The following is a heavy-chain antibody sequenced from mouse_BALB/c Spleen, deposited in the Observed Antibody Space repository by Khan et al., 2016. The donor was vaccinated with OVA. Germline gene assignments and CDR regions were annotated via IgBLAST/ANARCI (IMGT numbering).Heavy chain of an antibody. J-gene: IGHJ3*01. Sequence: EVELVESGGGLVQPGGSLKLSCAASGFTFRDYYMYWVRQTPERWLEWVAYISYGDGNIYYLDTVKGRFTISRDTAKNTLYLQMSRLKAADTAMYYCERHDYDGIAYWGQGTLVTVSA. V-gene: IGHV5-12*01. CDR1: GFTFRDYY. D-gene: IGHD2-4*01. CDR3: ERHDYDGIAY. CDR2: ISYGDGNI.